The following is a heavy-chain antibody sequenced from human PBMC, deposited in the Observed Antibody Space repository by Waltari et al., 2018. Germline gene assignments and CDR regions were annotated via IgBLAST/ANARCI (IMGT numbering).Heavy chain of an antibody. V-gene: IGHV3-48*03. CDR1: GFTFISYG. CDR3: AKSEQWLPSDAFDI. CDR2: ISSSGSTI. J-gene: IGHJ3*02. D-gene: IGHD6-19*01. Sequence: EVQLVESGGGLVQPGGSLRLSCSASGFTFISYGLNWVRQAPGKGLDWVSYISSSGSTIYYADSVKGRFTISRDNAKNSLYLQMNSLRAEDTAVYYCAKSEQWLPSDAFDIWGQGTMVTVSS.